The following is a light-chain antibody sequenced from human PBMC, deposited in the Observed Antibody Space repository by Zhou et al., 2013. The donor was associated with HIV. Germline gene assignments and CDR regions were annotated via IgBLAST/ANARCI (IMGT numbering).Light chain of an antibody. J-gene: IGKJ1*01. CDR3: QQYNSYSGT. CDR1: QSVFSN. V-gene: IGKV3D-15*01. CDR2: DTS. Sequence: EIVMTQSPSTLSVSPGERVTLSCRASQSVFSNLAWYQQKPGQAPSLLIYDTSTRATGIPARFSGSGSGREFTLTISSLQSEDFATYYCQQYNSYSGTFGQGTKVEIK.